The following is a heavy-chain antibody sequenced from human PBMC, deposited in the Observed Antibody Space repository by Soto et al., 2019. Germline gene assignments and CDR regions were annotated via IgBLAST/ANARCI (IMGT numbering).Heavy chain of an antibody. CDR2: MYYSGST. Sequence: PSETLSVTCSVSEVSIGSYYWRWIRPHPGKGLEWIGYMYYSGSTNYNPSLKSRVTISVDTSKNQFSLKLSSVTAADTAVYYCARHHTYYYDSSGYYDFDYWGHGTLVTVSS. D-gene: IGHD3-22*01. CDR1: EVSIGSYY. CDR3: ARHHTYYYDSSGYYDFDY. J-gene: IGHJ4*01. V-gene: IGHV4-59*01.